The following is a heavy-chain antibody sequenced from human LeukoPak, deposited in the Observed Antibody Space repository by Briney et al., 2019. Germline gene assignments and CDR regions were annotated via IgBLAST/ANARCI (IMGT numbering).Heavy chain of an antibody. CDR2: IYYSGST. Sequence: PSETLSLTCTLSGGSISSSSYYWGWIRQPPGKGLEWIGSIYYSGSTYYNPSLKSRVTISVDTSKNQFSVKLSSVTAADTAVYYCATQVSLYCGGDCYSFWGQGTLVTVSS. D-gene: IGHD2-21*02. J-gene: IGHJ4*02. CDR1: GGSISSSSYY. CDR3: ATQVSLYCGGDCYSF. V-gene: IGHV4-39*01.